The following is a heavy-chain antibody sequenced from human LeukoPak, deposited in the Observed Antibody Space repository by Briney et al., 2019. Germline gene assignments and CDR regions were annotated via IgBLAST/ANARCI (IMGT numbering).Heavy chain of an antibody. V-gene: IGHV4-4*07. CDR3: AREISGSYYNPLGYMDV. D-gene: IGHD3-10*01. Sequence: SETLSLTCTVPGGSISLYYWNWIRQPAGKGLEWIGRIFTSGITNYNPSLKSRVTMSVDTSKSQFSLALSSVTAADTAVYYCAREISGSYYNPLGYMDVWGKGNTVTVSS. J-gene: IGHJ6*03. CDR2: IFTSGIT. CDR1: GGSISLYY.